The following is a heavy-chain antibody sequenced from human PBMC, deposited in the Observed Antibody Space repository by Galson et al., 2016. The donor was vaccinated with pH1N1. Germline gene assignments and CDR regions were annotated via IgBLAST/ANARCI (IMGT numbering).Heavy chain of an antibody. CDR3: ATGGDYAFLH. J-gene: IGHJ4*02. Sequence: SLRLSCAASGFIFTTYAMDWVRQAPGKGLEWVTFINPDGNVKWYADSVKGRFTISRDTSKNTLFHQMNSLRPEDTAVYYCATGGDYAFLHWGQGALVTVSS. V-gene: IGHV3-30*02. D-gene: IGHD3-3*01. CDR1: GFIFTTYA. CDR2: INPDGNVK.